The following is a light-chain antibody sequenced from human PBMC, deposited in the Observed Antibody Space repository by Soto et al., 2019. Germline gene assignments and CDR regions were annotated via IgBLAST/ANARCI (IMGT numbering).Light chain of an antibody. J-gene: IGKJ4*02. CDR2: WAS. Sequence: IVMTQSPDSLAVSLGERTTIHCKSSQSLLFSTNNKNYFAWYQQKPGQPPKLLIYWASTRESGVPDRFNGSGSGTDFTLTLSGLQAEDVAVYYCQQYYSTPLTFGGGTKVEI. CDR1: QSLLFSTNNKNY. CDR3: QQYYSTPLT. V-gene: IGKV4-1*01.